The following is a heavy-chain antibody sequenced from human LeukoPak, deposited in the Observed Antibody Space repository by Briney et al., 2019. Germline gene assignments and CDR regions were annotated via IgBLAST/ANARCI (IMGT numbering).Heavy chain of an antibody. J-gene: IGHJ4*02. D-gene: IGHD3-22*01. V-gene: IGHV4-4*07. CDR3: ARGISGVNSSGRFDY. CDR2: IYTSGST. CDR1: GGSISSYY. Sequence: TPSETLSLTCTVSGGSISSYYWSWIRQPAGKGLEWIGRIYTSGSTNYNPSLKSRVTMSVDTSKNQFSLKLSSVTAADTAVYYCARGISGVNSSGRFDYWGQGTLVTVSS.